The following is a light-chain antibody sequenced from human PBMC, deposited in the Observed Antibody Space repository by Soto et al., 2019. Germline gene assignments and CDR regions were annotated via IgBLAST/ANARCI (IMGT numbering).Light chain of an antibody. V-gene: IGLV2-14*01. J-gene: IGLJ2*01. CDR2: EVS. Sequence: QSVLTQPASVSGSPGQSITISCTGTSSDVGGYNYVSWYQQHPGKAPKLMIYEVSYRPSGVSNRSSASKSGNTASLTISGLQAEDDADYYCSSYTSSSTLVFGGGTKLTVL. CDR3: SSYTSSSTLV. CDR1: SSDVGGYNY.